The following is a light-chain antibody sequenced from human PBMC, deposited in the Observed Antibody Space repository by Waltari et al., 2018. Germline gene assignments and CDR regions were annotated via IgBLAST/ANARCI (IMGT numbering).Light chain of an antibody. CDR1: QDISNY. Sequence: DIQMTQSPSSLSASVGDRVTITCQASQDISNYLNWYQQKPGEAPKLLIYDASNLETGVPSRFSGSGSGTDFTFTISSLQPEDIATYYCQQYDNLLQTFGGGTKVEIK. CDR2: DAS. CDR3: QQYDNLLQT. J-gene: IGKJ4*01. V-gene: IGKV1-33*01.